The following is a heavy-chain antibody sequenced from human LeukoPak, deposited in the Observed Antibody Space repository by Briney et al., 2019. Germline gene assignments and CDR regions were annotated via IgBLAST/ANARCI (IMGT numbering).Heavy chain of an antibody. CDR3: ARVRSVSVVVAAKNAFDI. D-gene: IGHD2-15*01. CDR1: GYTFTSYY. CDR2: INPSGGST. Sequence: ASVKVSCKASGYTFTSYYMHWVRQAPGQGLEWMAIINPSGGSTSYAQKFQGRVTMTRDTSTSTVYMELSSLRSEDTAVYYCARVRSVSVVVAAKNAFDIWGQGTMVTVSS. J-gene: IGHJ3*02. V-gene: IGHV1-46*01.